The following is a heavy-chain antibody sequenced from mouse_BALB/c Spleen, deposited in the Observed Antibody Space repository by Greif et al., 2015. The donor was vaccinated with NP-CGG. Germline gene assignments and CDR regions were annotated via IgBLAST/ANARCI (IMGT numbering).Heavy chain of an antibody. Sequence: SGPELVKPGASVKISCKASGYTFTDYYINWVKQKPGQGLEWIGWIYPGSSNTKYNVKFKGKATLTVDTSSSTAYMQLSSLTSEDTAVYFCARRTGTEAMDYWGQGTSVTVSS. D-gene: IGHD4-1*01. J-gene: IGHJ4*01. V-gene: IGHV1-84*02. CDR2: IYPGSSNT. CDR3: ARRTGTEAMDY. CDR1: GYTFTDYY.